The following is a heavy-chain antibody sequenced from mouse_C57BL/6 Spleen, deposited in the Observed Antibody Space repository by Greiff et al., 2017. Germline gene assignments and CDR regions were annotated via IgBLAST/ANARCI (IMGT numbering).Heavy chain of an antibody. CDR3: ASSFYDYFHFDY. Sequence: VQLQQSVAELVRPGASVKLSCTASGFNIKNSYMHWVKQRPEQGLEWIGRIDPANGNTKYAPKFQGTAPITADTSSNTAYLQLSSLTSEDTAIYYCASSFYDYFHFDYWGQGTTLTVSS. CDR2: IDPANGNT. J-gene: IGHJ2*01. V-gene: IGHV14-3*01. CDR1: GFNIKNSY. D-gene: IGHD2-4*01.